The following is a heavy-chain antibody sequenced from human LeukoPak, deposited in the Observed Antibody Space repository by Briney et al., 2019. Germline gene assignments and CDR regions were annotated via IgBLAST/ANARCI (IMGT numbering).Heavy chain of an antibody. CDR3: ARDRYSSSPYYYHYYMDV. CDR2: ISSRGSTI. Sequence: GGSLRLSCAASGFTFSSYEMNWVRQAPGKGLEWVSYISSRGSTIYYADSVKGRFTISRDNAKNSLYLQMNSLRAEDTAVYYCARDRYSSSPYYYHYYMDVWGKGTTVTVSS. CDR1: GFTFSSYE. D-gene: IGHD6-6*01. V-gene: IGHV3-48*03. J-gene: IGHJ6*03.